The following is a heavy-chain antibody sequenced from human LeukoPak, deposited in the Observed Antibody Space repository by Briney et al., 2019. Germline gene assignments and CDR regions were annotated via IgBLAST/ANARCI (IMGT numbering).Heavy chain of an antibody. Sequence: SETLSLTCAVSGGSISSSNWWSWVRQPPGKGQEWIGEIYHSGSTNYNPSLQSRVTISVEESKKQFSLKLSSVAAADTAVYYCARDYRGGKTTNLWGQGTLVTVSS. V-gene: IGHV4-4*02. CDR3: ARDYRGGKTTNL. CDR2: IYHSGST. J-gene: IGHJ5*02. CDR1: GGSISSSNW. D-gene: IGHD1-26*01.